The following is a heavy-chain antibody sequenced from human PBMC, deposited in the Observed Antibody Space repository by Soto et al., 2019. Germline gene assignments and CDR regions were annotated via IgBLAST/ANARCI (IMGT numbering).Heavy chain of an antibody. D-gene: IGHD2-2*01. Sequence: QVQLVQSGAEVKKPGASVKVSCKASGYTFISYGISWVRQAPGQGLEWMGWISAYNGNRNYVQKLQGRVTMTTDTSTSTAYMELRSLRSDDTAVYYCARLYCISTSCYLGMDVWGQGTTVTVSS. V-gene: IGHV1-18*01. CDR1: GYTFISYG. CDR2: ISAYNGNR. CDR3: ARLYCISTSCYLGMDV. J-gene: IGHJ6*02.